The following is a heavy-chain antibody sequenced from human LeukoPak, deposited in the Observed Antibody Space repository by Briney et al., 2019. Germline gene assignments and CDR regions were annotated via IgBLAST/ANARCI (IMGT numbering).Heavy chain of an antibody. Sequence: GGSLRLSCAASAFTFSTYAMHWVRQAPGKGLEWVAVISYDGSNKYYADSVKGRFTISRDNSKNTLYLEMDSLRVEDTAVYYCARDGRSGYYFDYWGQGTLVTVSS. J-gene: IGHJ4*02. CDR1: AFTFSTYA. CDR3: ARDGRSGYYFDY. V-gene: IGHV3-30*04. D-gene: IGHD3-22*01. CDR2: ISYDGSNK.